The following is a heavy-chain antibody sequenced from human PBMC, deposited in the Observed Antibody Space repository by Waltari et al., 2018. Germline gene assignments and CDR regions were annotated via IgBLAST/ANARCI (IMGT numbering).Heavy chain of an antibody. J-gene: IGHJ4*02. D-gene: IGHD4-17*01. CDR2: ISNSGDRT. Sequence: EVQLLESGGGVVQPGGSLRLSCAAPGFTFSTYAMRWVRQAPGKGLEWVSLISNSGDRTFYADSVKGRFTISRDNSKNTLYLQMNTLRVDDTAAYYCAKDHYATSADCWGQGTLVTVSS. V-gene: IGHV3-23*01. CDR1: GFTFSTYA. CDR3: AKDHYATSADC.